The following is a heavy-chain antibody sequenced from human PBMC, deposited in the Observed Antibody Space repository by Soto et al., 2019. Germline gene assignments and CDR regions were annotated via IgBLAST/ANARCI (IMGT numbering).Heavy chain of an antibody. D-gene: IGHD6-19*01. V-gene: IGHV3-30*03. Sequence: GGSLRLSCAASGFTFSSYGMHWVRQAPGKGLEWVAVISYDGSNKYYADSVKGRFTISRDNSKNTLYLQMNSLRAEDTAVYYCRIAVAGTSFDYWGQGTLVTVSS. CDR3: RIAVAGTSFDY. CDR1: GFTFSSYG. CDR2: ISYDGSNK. J-gene: IGHJ4*02.